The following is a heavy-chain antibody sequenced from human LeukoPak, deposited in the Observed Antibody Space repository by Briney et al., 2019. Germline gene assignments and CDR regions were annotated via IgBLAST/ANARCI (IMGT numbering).Heavy chain of an antibody. Sequence: EGSLRLSCAASGFTFSDYYMSWIRQAPGKGLEWVSYISGSGTTIYSADSLKGRFTISRDNSKNSLFLQMGSLRAEDTAVYYCARRTGHSYFEYWGQGTLVTDSS. V-gene: IGHV3-11*01. D-gene: IGHD1-14*01. CDR3: ARRTGHSYFEY. CDR1: GFTFSDYY. J-gene: IGHJ4*02. CDR2: ISGSGTTI.